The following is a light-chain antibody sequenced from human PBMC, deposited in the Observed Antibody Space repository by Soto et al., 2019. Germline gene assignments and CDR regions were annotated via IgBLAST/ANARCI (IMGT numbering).Light chain of an antibody. CDR3: QQSYSTPRT. Sequence: DIQMTQSPSSLSASVGDRVTITCRASQSISTYLNWYQQKPGKAPNLLIYAASSLESGVPLRFSGSGSQTDFTLTISSLQPEDFATYYCQQSYSTPRTFGQGTKVEIK. V-gene: IGKV1-39*01. J-gene: IGKJ1*01. CDR1: QSISTY. CDR2: AAS.